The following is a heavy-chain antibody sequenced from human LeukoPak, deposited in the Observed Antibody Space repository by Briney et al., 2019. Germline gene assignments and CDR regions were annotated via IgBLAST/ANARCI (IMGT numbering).Heavy chain of an antibody. CDR1: GFTFSSYA. D-gene: IGHD3-10*01. CDR3: VKDDSYYYGSGSYPY. Sequence: GGSLRLSCSASGFTFSSYAMHWVCQAPGKGLEYVSVISSNGGSTYYADSVKGRFTISRDNSKNTLSLQMSSLRVEDTAVYYCVKDDSYYYGSGSYPYWGQGTLVTVSS. V-gene: IGHV3-64D*06. CDR2: ISSNGGST. J-gene: IGHJ4*02.